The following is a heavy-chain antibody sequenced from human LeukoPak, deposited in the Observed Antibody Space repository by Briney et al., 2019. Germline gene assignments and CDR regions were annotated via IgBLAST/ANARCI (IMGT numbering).Heavy chain of an antibody. V-gene: IGHV1-46*01. CDR3: AIGYCTNGVCYLRPRLDY. CDR2: INPSGGST. Sequence: ASVKVSCKASGYTFTSYYMHWVRQAPGQGLEWMGIINPSGGSTSYAQKFQGRVTMTRDTSTSTVYMELSSLRSEDTAVYYCAIGYCTNGVCYLRPRLDYWGQGTLVTVSS. CDR1: GYTFTSYY. D-gene: IGHD2-8*01. J-gene: IGHJ4*02.